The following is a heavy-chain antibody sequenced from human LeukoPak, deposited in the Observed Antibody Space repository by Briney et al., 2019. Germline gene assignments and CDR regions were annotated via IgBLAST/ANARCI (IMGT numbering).Heavy chain of an antibody. CDR1: GFAFRTYG. D-gene: IGHD1-1*01. CDR2: IGTASDT. J-gene: IGHJ6*03. CDR3: ARGPPRGKYYYMDV. Sequence: GRSLRLSCAASGFAFRTYGMHWVRQPTGQGLEWVSTIGTASDTYYPGSVEGRFTLSRDNAKNSLYLQMNSLTAGDTAVYYCARGPPRGKYYYMDVWGKGTTVTVSS. V-gene: IGHV3-13*01.